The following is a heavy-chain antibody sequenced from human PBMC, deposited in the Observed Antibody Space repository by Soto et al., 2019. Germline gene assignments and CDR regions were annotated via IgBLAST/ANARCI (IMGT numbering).Heavy chain of an antibody. D-gene: IGHD2-2*01. Sequence: QVQLQESGPGLVKPSETLSLTCSVSGVSTSNHYWTWIRKPPGQGPEWIGCIYYRGTTNYNASFKCRVTITVDTSKNPFSLKLTSVTTADTAVYYCARGGGSPYHDHEFDYWGQGILVTVSS. CDR1: GVSTSNHY. CDR3: ARGGGSPYHDHEFDY. J-gene: IGHJ4*02. CDR2: IYYRGTT. V-gene: IGHV4-59*11.